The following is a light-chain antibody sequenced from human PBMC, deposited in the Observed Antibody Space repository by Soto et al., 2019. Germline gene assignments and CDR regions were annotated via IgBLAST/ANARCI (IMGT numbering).Light chain of an antibody. CDR2: AAS. J-gene: IGKJ3*01. CDR3: QQKYSSPPLT. Sequence: DIQMTQSPSSLSASVGDRVTITCRASQSISSYLNWCQQKPGKAPKLLIYAASSLQSGVPSRFSGGGSGTDFTLTTSSLQPQDFATYYCQQKYSSPPLTFGPGTKVEIK. CDR1: QSISSY. V-gene: IGKV1-39*01.